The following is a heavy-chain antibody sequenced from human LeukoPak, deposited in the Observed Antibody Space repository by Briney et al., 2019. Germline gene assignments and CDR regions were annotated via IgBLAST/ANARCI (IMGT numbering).Heavy chain of an antibody. V-gene: IGHV3-30*18. J-gene: IGHJ4*02. D-gene: IGHD3-22*01. Sequence: PGGSLRLSCAASGFTFSSYGVHWVRQAPGKGLEWVAVISYDGSNEYYADSVKGRFTISRDNSKNTLYLQMNSLRAEDTAVYYCAKPVYYYDSSGYYDYWGQGTLVTVSS. CDR2: ISYDGSNE. CDR1: GFTFSSYG. CDR3: AKPVYYYDSSGYYDY.